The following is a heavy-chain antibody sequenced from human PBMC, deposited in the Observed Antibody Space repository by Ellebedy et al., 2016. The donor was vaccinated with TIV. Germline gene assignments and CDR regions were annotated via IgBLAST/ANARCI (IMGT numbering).Heavy chain of an antibody. CDR1: GFTFSSYG. D-gene: IGHD2/OR15-2a*01. CDR3: ARSFPNPYYYNALDV. CDR2: IWSDGSKR. J-gene: IGHJ6*02. Sequence: GESLKISCAASGFTFSSYGMHWARQAPGKGLEWVALIWSDGSKRYYADSVKGRFTISRDNPKNTLYLQMHSLGAEDTAVYYCARSFPNPYYYNALDVWGQGTTVTVSS. V-gene: IGHV3-33*01.